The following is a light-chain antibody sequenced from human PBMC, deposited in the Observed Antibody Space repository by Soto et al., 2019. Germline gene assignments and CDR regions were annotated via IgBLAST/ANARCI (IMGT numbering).Light chain of an antibody. CDR1: QSVSSY. CDR2: DTS. V-gene: IGKV3-11*01. CDR3: QQRSSWPPMYT. J-gene: IGKJ2*01. Sequence: TQSPSTLPASVGDRVTITCRASQSVSSYLAWYQQKPGQAPRLLIYDTSNRATGIPARFSGSGSGTDFTLTISSLEPEDFAVYYCQQRSSWPPMYTFGQGTKLEIK.